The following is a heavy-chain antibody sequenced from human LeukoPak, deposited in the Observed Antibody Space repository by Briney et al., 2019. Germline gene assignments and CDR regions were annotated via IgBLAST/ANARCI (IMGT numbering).Heavy chain of an antibody. V-gene: IGHV3-30*04. Sequence: PGRSLRLSCAAAGLTFSSYAMHWVRQAPGKGLEWVAVISYDGSNKYYADSVKGRFTISRDNSKNTLYLQMNSLRAEDTAVYYCARDMAYYYDSSGYPPDYWGQGTLVTVCS. CDR3: ARDMAYYYDSSGYPPDY. J-gene: IGHJ4*02. CDR2: ISYDGSNK. CDR1: GLTFSSYA. D-gene: IGHD3-22*01.